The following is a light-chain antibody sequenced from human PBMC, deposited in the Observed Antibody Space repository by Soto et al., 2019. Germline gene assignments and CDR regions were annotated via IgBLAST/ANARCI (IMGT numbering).Light chain of an antibody. CDR1: SSDVGGYNY. CDR2: DVS. V-gene: IGLV2-14*01. J-gene: IGLJ2*01. Sequence: QSALTQPASVSGSPGQSITISCTGTSSDVGGYNYVSWYQQHPGKAPKLMIYDVSNRPSGVSNRFSGSKSGNTASLTISGLQAEDEADYYCSLYTSRSTLVFGGGTKLTVL. CDR3: SLYTSRSTLV.